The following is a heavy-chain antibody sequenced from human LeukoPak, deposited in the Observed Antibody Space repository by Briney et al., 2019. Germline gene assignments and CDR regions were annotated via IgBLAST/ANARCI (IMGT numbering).Heavy chain of an antibody. CDR1: GGTFSSYA. CDR2: IIPIFGTA. V-gene: IGHV1-69*13. Sequence: ASVKVSCKASGGTFSSYAISWVRQAPGQGLEWMGGIIPIFGTANYAQKFQGRVTITADESTSTAYMELSSLRSEDTAVYYCARDLDCSGGSCYPYYYYGMDVWGQGTTVTVSS. CDR3: ARDLDCSGGSCYPYYYYGMDV. D-gene: IGHD2-15*01. J-gene: IGHJ6*02.